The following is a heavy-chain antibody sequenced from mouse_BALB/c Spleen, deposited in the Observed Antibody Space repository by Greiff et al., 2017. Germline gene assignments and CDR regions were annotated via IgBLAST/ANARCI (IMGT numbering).Heavy chain of an antibody. D-gene: IGHD1-1*01. J-gene: IGHJ3*01. CDR1: GFTFSSYA. CDR2: ISSGGSYT. CDR3: ASTVVAPSFAY. V-gene: IGHV5-9-3*01. Sequence: EVKLVESGGGLVKPGGSLKLSCAASGFTFSSYAMSWVRQTPEKRLEWVATISSGGSYTYYPDSVKGRFTISRDNAKNTLYLQMSSLRSEDTAMYYCASTVVAPSFAYWGQGTLVTVSA.